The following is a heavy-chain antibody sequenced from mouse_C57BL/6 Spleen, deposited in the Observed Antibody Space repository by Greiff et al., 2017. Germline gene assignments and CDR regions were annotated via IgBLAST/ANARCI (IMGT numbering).Heavy chain of an antibody. V-gene: IGHV1-82*01. CDR3: AREDYYDGSSDWYFCV. J-gene: IGHJ1*03. D-gene: IGHD1-1*01. CDR2: IYPGDGDT. Sequence: VQLVESGPELVKPGASVKISCKASGYAFSSSWLNWVKQRPGKGLEWIGRIYPGDGDTNYHGKFKGEATLTADKSSSTAYMPLSRLTSEDSAVYFSAREDYYDGSSDWYFCVWGTVPTVTVA. CDR1: GYAFSSSW.